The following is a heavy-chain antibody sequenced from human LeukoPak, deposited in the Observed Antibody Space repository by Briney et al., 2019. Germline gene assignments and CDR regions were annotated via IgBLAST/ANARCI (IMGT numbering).Heavy chain of an antibody. CDR2: INQDGSEK. CDR3: AKGGASVTRYVDY. CDR1: GFTFTTYW. D-gene: IGHD4-17*01. J-gene: IGHJ4*02. V-gene: IGHV3-7*01. Sequence: PGGSLRLSRAASGFTFTTYWMGWVRQAPGKGLEWVANINQDGSEKYYVDSVKGRFTISRDNSQNTLYLQMNSLRPEDTAVYYCAKGGASVTRYVDYWGQGTLVTVSS.